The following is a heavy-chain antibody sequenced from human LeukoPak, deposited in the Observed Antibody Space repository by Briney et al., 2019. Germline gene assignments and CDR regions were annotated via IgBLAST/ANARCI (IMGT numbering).Heavy chain of an antibody. D-gene: IGHD2-15*01. CDR3: AGDFSLSRSSDY. Sequence: PGKSLRLSCAASGFTFSSYAMHWVRQAPGKGLEWVSSISGSSDFMSYADSVKGRFTISRDNARNSLYLQLNSLRAEDTAVYYCAGDFSLSRSSDYWGQGTLVTVSS. J-gene: IGHJ4*02. V-gene: IGHV3-21*01. CDR1: GFTFSSYA. CDR2: ISGSSDFM.